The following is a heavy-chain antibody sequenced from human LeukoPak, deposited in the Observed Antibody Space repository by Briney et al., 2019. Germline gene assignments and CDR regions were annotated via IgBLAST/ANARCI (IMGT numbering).Heavy chain of an antibody. V-gene: IGHV5-51*01. Sequence: GESLKISCKGSGYDFPSYWIAWVRQVPGRGLEWMGIIYPGDSDTKYSPAFQGQVTISDDKSISTAYLQWSSLEASDTAIYYCARGFGYAGNYFDYWGQGTLVTVSS. CDR3: ARGFGYAGNYFDY. CDR2: IYPGDSDT. CDR1: GYDFPSYW. J-gene: IGHJ4*02. D-gene: IGHD5-18*01.